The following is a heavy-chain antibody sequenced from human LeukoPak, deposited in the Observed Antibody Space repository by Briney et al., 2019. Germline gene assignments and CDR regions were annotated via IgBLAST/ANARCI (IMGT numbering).Heavy chain of an antibody. V-gene: IGHV1-69*05. D-gene: IGHD1-14*01. CDR3: ARARPENYYYYYMDV. J-gene: IGHJ6*03. Sequence: SVKVSCKASGGTFSSYAISWVRQAPGQGLEWMGRIIPIFGTANYAQKFQGRVTITTDESTSTAYMELSSLRSEDTAVYYCARARPENYYYYYMDVWGKGTTVTVSS. CDR1: GGTFSSYA. CDR2: IIPIFGTA.